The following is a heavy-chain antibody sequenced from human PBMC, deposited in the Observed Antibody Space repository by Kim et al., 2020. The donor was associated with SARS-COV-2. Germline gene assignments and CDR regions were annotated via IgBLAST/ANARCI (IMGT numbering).Heavy chain of an antibody. D-gene: IGHD7-27*01. CDR3: AKDHWGVDY. CDR2: SI. V-gene: IGHV3-43*01. Sequence: SISYADSVKGRFTISRDNSKNSLYLQMNRLGTEGTGLYYCAKDHWGVDYWGQGTLVTVSS. J-gene: IGHJ4*02.